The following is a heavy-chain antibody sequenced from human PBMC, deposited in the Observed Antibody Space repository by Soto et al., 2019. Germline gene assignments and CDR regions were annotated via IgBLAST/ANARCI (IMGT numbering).Heavy chain of an antibody. CDR1: GFTFSSYA. Sequence: GGSLRLSCAASGFTFSSYAMHWVRQAPGKGLEWVAVISYDGSNKYYADSVKGRFTISRDDSKNTLYVQMNSLRGEDTAVYYCAREVRATVRGVIAYYYYGMDVWGQGTTVTVSS. CDR3: AREVRATVRGVIAYYYYGMDV. CDR2: ISYDGSNK. D-gene: IGHD3-10*01. V-gene: IGHV3-30-3*01. J-gene: IGHJ6*02.